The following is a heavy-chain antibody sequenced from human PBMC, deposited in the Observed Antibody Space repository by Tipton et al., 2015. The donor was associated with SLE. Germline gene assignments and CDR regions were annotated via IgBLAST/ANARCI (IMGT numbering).Heavy chain of an antibody. CDR2: ISYDGSNK. Sequence: SLRLSCVASGFTFRSFPMHWVRQAPGKGLEWVAVISYDGSNKYYADSVKGRFTISRDNAKNSLYLQMNSLRAEDTAVYYCARDASRGYSGYDHAFDIWGQGTMVTVSS. CDR3: ARDASRGYSGYDHAFDI. CDR1: GFTFRSFP. J-gene: IGHJ3*02. V-gene: IGHV3-30*04. D-gene: IGHD5-12*01.